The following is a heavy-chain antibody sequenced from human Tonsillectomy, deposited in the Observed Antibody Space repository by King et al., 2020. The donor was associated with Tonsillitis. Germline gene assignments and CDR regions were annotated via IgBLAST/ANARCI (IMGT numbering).Heavy chain of an antibody. J-gene: IGHJ3*02. Sequence: QLQESGPGLVKPSETLSLTCTVSGGSISSSSYYWGWIRQPPGKGLEWIGSIYYSGSTYYNPSLKSRVTISVDTSKNQFSLKLSSVTAADTAVNYCARHPAHPDYYDSSGYYYGPFDAFDIWGQGTMVTVSS. V-gene: IGHV4-39*01. D-gene: IGHD3-22*01. CDR3: ARHPAHPDYYDSSGYYYGPFDAFDI. CDR1: GGSISSSSYY. CDR2: IYYSGST.